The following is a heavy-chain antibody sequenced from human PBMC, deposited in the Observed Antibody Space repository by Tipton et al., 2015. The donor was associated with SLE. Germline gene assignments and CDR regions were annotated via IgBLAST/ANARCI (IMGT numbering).Heavy chain of an antibody. CDR1: GGSISSYY. CDR3: ARHIHSRYYFDY. Sequence: TLSLTCTVSGGSISSYYWSWIRQPPGKGLEWIGYIYYSGSTNYNPSLKRRVTISVDTSKNQFSLKLSSVTAADTAVYYCARHIHSRYYFDYWGQGTLVTVSS. J-gene: IGHJ4*02. D-gene: IGHD6-13*01. CDR2: IYYSGST. V-gene: IGHV4-59*08.